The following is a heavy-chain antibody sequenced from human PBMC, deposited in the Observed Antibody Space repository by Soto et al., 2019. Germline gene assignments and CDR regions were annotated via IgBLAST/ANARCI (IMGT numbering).Heavy chain of an antibody. V-gene: IGHV1-18*04. CDR2: ISVYSGNT. CDR3: AREKWDYGMDV. D-gene: IGHD1-26*01. Sequence: ASVKVSCKASGYTLTSYGITWVRQAPGQGLEWMGWISVYSGNTKYAQKLQGRVTMTTDTSTSTAYMELRSLRSDDTAVHYCAREKWDYGMDVWGLGTTVTVSS. J-gene: IGHJ6*02. CDR1: GYTLTSYG.